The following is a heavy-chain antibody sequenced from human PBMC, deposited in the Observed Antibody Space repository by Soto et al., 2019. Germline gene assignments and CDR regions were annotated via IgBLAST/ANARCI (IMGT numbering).Heavy chain of an antibody. Sequence: QLQLQESGSGLVKPSQTLSLTCAVSGGSISSGGYSWSWIRQPPGKGLEWIGYIYHSGSTYYNPSLKSRVTISVDRSKNQFSLKLSSVTAADTAVYYCASNSRDGYNQEFDYWGQGTLVTVSS. CDR3: ASNSRDGYNQEFDY. J-gene: IGHJ4*02. D-gene: IGHD3-22*01. V-gene: IGHV4-30-2*01. CDR1: GGSISSGGYS. CDR2: IYHSGST.